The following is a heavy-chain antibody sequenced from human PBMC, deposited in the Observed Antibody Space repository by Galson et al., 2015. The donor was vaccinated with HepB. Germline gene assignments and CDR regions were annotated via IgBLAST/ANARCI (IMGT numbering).Heavy chain of an antibody. V-gene: IGHV4-34*01. J-gene: IGHJ6*03. Sequence: ETLSLTCAVYGGSFSGYYWSWIRQPPGKGLEWIGEINHSGSTNYNPSLKSRVTISVDTSKNQFSLKLSSVTAADTAVYYCARGGGYRGGYRSYYYYYMDVWGKGTTVTVSS. CDR2: INHSGST. D-gene: IGHD2-21*01. CDR1: GGSFSGYY. CDR3: ARGGGYRGGYRSYYYYYMDV.